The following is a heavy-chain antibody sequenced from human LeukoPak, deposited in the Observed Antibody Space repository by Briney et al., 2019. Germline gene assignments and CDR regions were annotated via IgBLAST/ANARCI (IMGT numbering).Heavy chain of an antibody. CDR2: IYHSGST. CDR1: GYSISSGYY. V-gene: IGHV4-38-2*02. CDR3: ARDKATYGSYLDY. J-gene: IGHJ4*02. D-gene: IGHD1-26*01. Sequence: KPSETLSLTCTVSGYSISSGYYWGWIRQPPGKGLEWIGSIYHSGSTYYNPSLKSRVIISVDTSKNQFSLKLSSVTTADTAVYYCARDKATYGSYLDYWGQGTLVTVSS.